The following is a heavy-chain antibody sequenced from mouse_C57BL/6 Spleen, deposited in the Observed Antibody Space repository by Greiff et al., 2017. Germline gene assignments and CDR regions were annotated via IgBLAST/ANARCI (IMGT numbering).Heavy chain of an antibody. CDR2: IYPGDGDT. Sequence: QVQLQQSGPELVKPGASVKISCKASGYAFSSSWMNWVKQRPGKGLEWIGRIYPGDGDTNYNGKFKGKATLTADKSSSTAYMQLSSLTSEDSAVYFCARGGYYDSSYDAMDYWGQGTSVTVSS. V-gene: IGHV1-82*01. J-gene: IGHJ4*01. CDR3: ARGGYYDSSYDAMDY. D-gene: IGHD1-1*01. CDR1: GYAFSSSW.